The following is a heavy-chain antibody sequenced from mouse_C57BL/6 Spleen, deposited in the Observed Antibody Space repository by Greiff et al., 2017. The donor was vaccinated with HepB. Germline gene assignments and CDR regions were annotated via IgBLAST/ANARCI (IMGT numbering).Heavy chain of an antibody. V-gene: IGHV2-5*01. J-gene: IGHJ3*01. Sequence: VQLQQSGPGLVQPSQSLSITCTVSGFSLTSYGVHWVRQSPGKGLEWLGVIWRGGSTDYNAAFMSRLSITKDNSKSQVFFKMNSLQADDTAIYYCAKRKDDGYSSWFAYWGQGTLVTVSA. CDR1: GFSLTSYG. CDR2: IWRGGST. D-gene: IGHD2-3*01. CDR3: AKRKDDGYSSWFAY.